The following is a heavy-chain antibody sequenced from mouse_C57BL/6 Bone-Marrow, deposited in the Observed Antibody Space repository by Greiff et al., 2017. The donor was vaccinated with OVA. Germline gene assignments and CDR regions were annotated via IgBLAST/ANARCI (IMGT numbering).Heavy chain of an antibody. J-gene: IGHJ1*03. V-gene: IGHV1-69*01. D-gene: IGHD1-1*01. CDR2: IDPSDSYT. CDR1: GYTFTSYW. CDR3: ARGITTVVATEWYFDV. Sequence: QVQLQQPGAELVMPGASVKLSCKASGYTFTSYWMHWVKQRPGQGLEWIGEIDPSDSYTNYNQKFKGKSTLTVDKSSSTAYMQLSSLTSEDSAVYYCARGITTVVATEWYFDVWGTGTTGTVSS.